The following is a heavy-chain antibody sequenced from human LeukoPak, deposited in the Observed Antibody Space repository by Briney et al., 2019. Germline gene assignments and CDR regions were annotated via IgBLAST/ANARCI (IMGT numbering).Heavy chain of an antibody. CDR1: GFTFSSYW. CDR3: ARAPVRSYCGGDCLDY. V-gene: IGHV3-74*01. Sequence: GGSLRLSCAASGFTFSSYWMHWVRQAPGKGLVWVSRINSDGSSTSYADSVKGRFTISRDNAKNTLYLQMNSLRAEDTAVYYCARAPVRSYCGGDCLDYWGQGILVTVSS. D-gene: IGHD2-21*02. CDR2: INSDGSST. J-gene: IGHJ4*02.